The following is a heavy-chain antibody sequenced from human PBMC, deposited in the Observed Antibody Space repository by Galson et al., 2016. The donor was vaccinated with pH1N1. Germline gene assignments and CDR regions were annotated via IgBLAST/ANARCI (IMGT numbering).Heavy chain of an antibody. CDR1: GGSISSHY. D-gene: IGHD3-10*01. CDR2: IYYSGST. CDR3: ATVLWFGELGGWFDP. V-gene: IGHV4-59*11. J-gene: IGHJ5*02. Sequence: LTCTVSGGSISSHYWSWIRQPPGKGLEWIGYIYYSGSTNYNPSLKSRVTISVDTSKNQFSLKLTSMTAADTAVYFCATVLWFGELGGWFDPWGQGTLVTVSS.